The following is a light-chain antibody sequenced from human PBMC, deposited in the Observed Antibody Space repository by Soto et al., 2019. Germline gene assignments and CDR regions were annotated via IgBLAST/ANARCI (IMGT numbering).Light chain of an antibody. V-gene: IGKV3-20*01. J-gene: IGKJ1*01. CDR2: GAS. Sequence: EIVLTQSPGTLSLSPGERATLSCRASQSVSSSYLAWYQQKPGQAPRLLIYGASSRATGIPDRLSGSGSGKDFTLTISRLEPEDFAVYYCQQYDSSPRTFGQGTKVEIK. CDR1: QSVSSSY. CDR3: QQYDSSPRT.